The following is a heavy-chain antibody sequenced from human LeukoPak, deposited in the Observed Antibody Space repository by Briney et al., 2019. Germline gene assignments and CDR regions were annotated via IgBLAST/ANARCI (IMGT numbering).Heavy chain of an antibody. V-gene: IGHV3-48*01. D-gene: IGHD5-18*01. J-gene: IGHJ4*02. CDR2: ISSSSGTI. CDR1: VFTFSSYS. CDR3: AGALRAYSYGTFDY. Sequence: PGGSLRLSCAASVFTFSSYSMNWVRQAPGKVLEWVSYISSSSGTIYYADSVKGRFTISRDNARTSLYLQMNSLRAGDTAVYYCAGALRAYSYGTFDYWGQGTLVTASS.